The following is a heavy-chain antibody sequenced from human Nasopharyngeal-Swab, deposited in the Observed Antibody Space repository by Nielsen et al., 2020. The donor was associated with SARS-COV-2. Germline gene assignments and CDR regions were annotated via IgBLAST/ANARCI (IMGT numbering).Heavy chain of an antibody. CDR1: GDSISRDY. V-gene: IGHV4-59*08. CDR2: IYYSVTT. J-gene: IGHJ5*02. CDR3: ARGQFGRYNWFDP. Sequence: SETLSLTCTVSGDSISRDYWSWIRQSPGKGLEWIGSIYYSVTTNYNPFLNSRATISADTAKNQFSLKVTSVTAADTAVYYCARGQFGRYNWFDPWGQGTLVTVAS. D-gene: IGHD3-10*01.